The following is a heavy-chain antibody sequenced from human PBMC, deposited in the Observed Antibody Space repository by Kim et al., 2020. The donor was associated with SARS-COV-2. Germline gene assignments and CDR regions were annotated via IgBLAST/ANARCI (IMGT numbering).Heavy chain of an antibody. D-gene: IGHD4-17*01. CDR1: GGSMSSYY. CDR3: AGDAVGTTGAADY. V-gene: IGHV4-59*01. Sequence: SETLSLTCTVSGGSMSSYYWNWIRQPPGKGLEWIGYIYYTGSTNYNPSLKSRVSISVDASRNQFSLKLSSVTAADTAVYYCAGDAVGTTGAADYWGQGTLVTVSS. CDR2: IYYTGST. J-gene: IGHJ4*02.